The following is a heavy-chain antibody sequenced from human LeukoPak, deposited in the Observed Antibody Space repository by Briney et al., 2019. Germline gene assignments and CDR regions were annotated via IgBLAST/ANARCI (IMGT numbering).Heavy chain of an antibody. J-gene: IGHJ6*02. V-gene: IGHV3-48*03. CDR2: ISSSGSTI. D-gene: IGHD3-3*01. CDR3: ASLAVRDFWSIYYYCYGMDV. Sequence: GGSLRLSCAASGFTFSSYEMNWVRQAPGKGLEWVSYISSSGSTIYYADSVKGRFTISRDNAKNSLYLQMNSLRAEDTAVYYCASLAVRDFWSIYYYCYGMDVWGQGTTVTVSS. CDR1: GFTFSSYE.